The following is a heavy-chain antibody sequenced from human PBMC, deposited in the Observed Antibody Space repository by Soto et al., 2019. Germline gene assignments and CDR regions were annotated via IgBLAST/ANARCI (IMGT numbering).Heavy chain of an antibody. D-gene: IGHD5-12*01. CDR2: IYYSGST. J-gene: IGHJ6*02. CDR3: ARVRRPLRHYYYGMDV. V-gene: IGHV4-30-4*01. Sequence: SETLSLTCTVSGGSISSGDYYWSWIRQTPGKGLEWIGYIYYSGSTYYNPSLKSRVTISVDTSKNQFSLKLSSVTAADTAVYYCARVRRPLRHYYYGMDVWGQGTTVTVSS. CDR1: GGSISSGDYY.